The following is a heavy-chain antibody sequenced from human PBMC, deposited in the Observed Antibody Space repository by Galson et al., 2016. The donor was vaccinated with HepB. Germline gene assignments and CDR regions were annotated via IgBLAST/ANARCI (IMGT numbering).Heavy chain of an antibody. CDR2: IKSDGSST. CDR3: ARDYYYRMDV. Sequence: SLRLSCAASGITFTNNWMHWVRQAPGKGLVWVSLIKSDGSSTSYADSVQGRFTISRDNAKKTLYLQMNSLRVEDTAVYYCARDYYYRMDVWGQGTTVTVSS. J-gene: IGHJ6*02. V-gene: IGHV3-74*01. CDR1: GITFTNNW.